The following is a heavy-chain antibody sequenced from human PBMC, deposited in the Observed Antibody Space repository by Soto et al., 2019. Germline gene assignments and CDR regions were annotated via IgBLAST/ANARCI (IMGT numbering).Heavy chain of an antibody. D-gene: IGHD7-27*01. V-gene: IGHV3-21*01. J-gene: IGHJ4*02. CDR2: ISSSSSYI. CDR3: ARAQGLLGSLLRDYLAY. Sequence: EVQLVESGGGLVKPGGSLRLSCAASGFTFSSYSMNWVRQAPGKGLEWVSSISSSSSYIYYADSVKGRFTISRDNAKNXXDLQMNSLGAEDTAVYYCARAQGLLGSLLRDYLAYWGQGTLVTVSS. CDR1: GFTFSSYS.